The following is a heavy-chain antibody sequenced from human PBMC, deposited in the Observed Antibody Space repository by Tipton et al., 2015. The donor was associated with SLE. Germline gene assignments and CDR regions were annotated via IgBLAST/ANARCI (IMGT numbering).Heavy chain of an antibody. J-gene: IGHJ6*02. V-gene: IGHV4-59*08. CDR2: IYYTGDT. Sequence: TLSLTCSVSADSIRRSYWSWIRQPPGKGLEWIGYIYYTGDTNYNPSLKSRVTISADTSKNQISLMLSSVTAADTAVYYCARLSGSEPAVWGQGTTVTVSS. D-gene: IGHD1-26*01. CDR1: ADSIRRSY. CDR3: ARLSGSEPAV.